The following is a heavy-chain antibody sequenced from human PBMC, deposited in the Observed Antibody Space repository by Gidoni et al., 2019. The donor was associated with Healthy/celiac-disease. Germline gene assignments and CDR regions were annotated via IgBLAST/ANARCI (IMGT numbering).Heavy chain of an antibody. D-gene: IGHD3-22*01. V-gene: IGHV3-30*18. J-gene: IGHJ4*02. CDR2: ISYDGSNK. CDR1: GFTFSSYG. Sequence: QVQLVESGGGVVQPGRSLRLSCAASGFTFSSYGMHWVRQAPGKGLEWVAVISYDGSNKYYADSVKGRFTISRDNSKNTLYLQMNSLRAEDTAVYYCAKGPNYYDSSGYCWGQGTLVTVSS. CDR3: AKGPNYYDSSGYC.